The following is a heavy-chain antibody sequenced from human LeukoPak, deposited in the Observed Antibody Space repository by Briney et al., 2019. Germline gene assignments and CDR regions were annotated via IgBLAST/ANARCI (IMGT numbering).Heavy chain of an antibody. CDR2: IYYSGST. Sequence: SETLSLTCTVSGGSISSGGYYWSWIRQHPGKGLEWIGYIYYSGSTYYNPSLKSRVTISVDTSKNHFSLKLSSVTAADTAVYYCARSIVLVTAYFDYWGQGTLVTVSS. CDR1: GGSISSGGYY. V-gene: IGHV4-31*03. CDR3: ARSIVLVTAYFDY. J-gene: IGHJ4*02. D-gene: IGHD3-22*01.